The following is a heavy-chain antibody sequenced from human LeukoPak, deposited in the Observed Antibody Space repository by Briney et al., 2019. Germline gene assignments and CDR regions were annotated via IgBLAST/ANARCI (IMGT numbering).Heavy chain of an antibody. CDR2: IDPNTGGT. CDR3: AVSVQVPAIPAFDC. Sequence: AASVMVSCNTFTEHFIHWVRQAPGQGLEWVGWIDPNTGGTKYAQKFQGRVTMTRDTSISTVSMELSSLRFDDTAMYYCAVSVQVPAIPAFDCWGQGTLVTVSS. J-gene: IGHJ4*02. CDR1: TFTEHF. V-gene: IGHV1-2*02. D-gene: IGHD2-21*02.